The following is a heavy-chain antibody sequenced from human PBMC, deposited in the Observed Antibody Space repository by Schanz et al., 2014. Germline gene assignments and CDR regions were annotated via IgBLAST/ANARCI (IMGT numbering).Heavy chain of an antibody. J-gene: IGHJ4*02. CDR2: INHSGST. V-gene: IGHV4-4*02. D-gene: IGHD2-21*01. CDR3: ARTFRCGGGEGSTWAD. CDR1: GASVSSDNW. Sequence: QVQLEESGAGLVKPSGTLSLTCAVSGASVSSDNWWNWVRQPPGKGLEWIGEINHSGSTNYNPTLKSRVTISVDTSRNQFSLKLSSVTAADTAVYYCARTFRCGGGEGSTWADWGQGT.